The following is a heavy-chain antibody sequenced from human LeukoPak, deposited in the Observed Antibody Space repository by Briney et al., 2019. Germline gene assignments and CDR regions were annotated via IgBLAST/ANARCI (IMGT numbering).Heavy chain of an antibody. V-gene: IGHV3-9*01. J-gene: IGHJ4*02. CDR3: AKDAGTMVRGVIV. CDR2: ISWNSGSI. Sequence: GGSLRLSCAASGSTFDDYAMHWVRQAPGKGLEWVSGISWNSGSIGYADSVKGRFTISRDNAKNSLYLQMNSLRAEDTALYYCAKDAGTMVRGVIVWGQGTLVTVSS. D-gene: IGHD3-10*01. CDR1: GSTFDDYA.